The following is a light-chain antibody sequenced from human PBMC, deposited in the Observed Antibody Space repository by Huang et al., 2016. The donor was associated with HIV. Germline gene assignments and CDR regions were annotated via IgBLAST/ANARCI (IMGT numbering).Light chain of an antibody. CDR3: QQSYSSPRVT. CDR1: QDVNIH. J-gene: IGKJ3*01. V-gene: IGKV1-39*01. Sequence: DIQMTQSPSSLSAFVGDSVTITCRASQDVNIHLNWYQQRPGKGPKLLIYTTSNLYSGVQSRFSGSGSGTDFTLTINSLQPEDSATYSCQQSYSSPRVTFGPGTKINI. CDR2: TTS.